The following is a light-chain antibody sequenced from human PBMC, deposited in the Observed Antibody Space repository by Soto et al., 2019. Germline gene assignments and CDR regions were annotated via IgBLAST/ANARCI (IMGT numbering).Light chain of an antibody. V-gene: IGKV1-5*03. J-gene: IGKJ2*01. CDR1: ESISSW. Sequence: DIQMTQSPSTLSASVGDRVTITCRASESISSWLAWYQQKPGKAPKLLIYKASSLESGVPSRFSGSGSGTEFTLTISSLQPDDFATYYCQQYDSYPYTFGQGTKLEIK. CDR2: KAS. CDR3: QQYDSYPYT.